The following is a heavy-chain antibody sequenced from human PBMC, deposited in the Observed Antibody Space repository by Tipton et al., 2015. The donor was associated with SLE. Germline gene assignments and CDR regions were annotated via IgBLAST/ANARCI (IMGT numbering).Heavy chain of an antibody. V-gene: IGHV4-31*03. D-gene: IGHD3-22*01. CDR1: GGSISSGGYY. J-gene: IGHJ5*02. CDR2: TSYSGSP. CDR3: PIDYHDSTGLHWFAP. Sequence: TLSLTCNVSGGSISSGGYYWSWIRQHPGKGLEWIGYTSYSGSPYYNTSLKSRVTISLDMSKNQFSLRLSSVTAADTAVYYCPIDYHDSTGLHWFAPWCQGTLVTVSS.